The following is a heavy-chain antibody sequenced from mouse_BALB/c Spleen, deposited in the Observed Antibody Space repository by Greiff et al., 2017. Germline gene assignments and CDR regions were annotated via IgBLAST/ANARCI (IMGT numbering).Heavy chain of an antibody. Sequence: DVMLVESGGGLVKPGGSLKLSCAASGFTFSSYAMSWVRQTPEKRLEWVATISSGGSYTYYPDSVKGRFTISRDNAKNTLYLQMSSLRSEDTAMYYCARPAPFDYWGQGTTLTVSS. CDR2: ISSGGSYT. V-gene: IGHV5-9-1*01. CDR3: ARPAPFDY. J-gene: IGHJ2*01. D-gene: IGHD1-2*01. CDR1: GFTFSSYA.